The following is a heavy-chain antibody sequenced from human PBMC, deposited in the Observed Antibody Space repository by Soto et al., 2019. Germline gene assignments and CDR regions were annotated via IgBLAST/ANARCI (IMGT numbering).Heavy chain of an antibody. V-gene: IGHV1-2*02. CDR1: GYSFTGYY. D-gene: IGHD2-8*02. J-gene: IGHJ4*02. Sequence: HEHLVQSGAEVKRPGASLKVSCKASGYSFTGYYIHWVRQAPGQGLEWMGWINPDSGATNYAQNFQGRVTLTSDTSISTASIDLTSLTSDDTAVYYCARGDYGTGGYPFPYFDYRGQGTLVIVSS. CDR2: INPDSGAT. CDR3: ARGDYGTGGYPFPYFDY.